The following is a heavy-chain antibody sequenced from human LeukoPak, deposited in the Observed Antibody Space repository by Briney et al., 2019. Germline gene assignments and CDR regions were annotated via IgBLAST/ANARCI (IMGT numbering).Heavy chain of an antibody. Sequence: PSETLSLTCADYGGSFSGYYWSWIRQPPGKGLEWIGEINHSGSTNYNPSLKSRVTISVDTSKNQFSLKLSSVTAADTAVYYCARGRPHFQHWGQGTLVTVSS. CDR3: ARGRPHFQH. CDR2: INHSGST. D-gene: IGHD6-6*01. CDR1: GGSFSGYY. V-gene: IGHV4-34*01. J-gene: IGHJ1*01.